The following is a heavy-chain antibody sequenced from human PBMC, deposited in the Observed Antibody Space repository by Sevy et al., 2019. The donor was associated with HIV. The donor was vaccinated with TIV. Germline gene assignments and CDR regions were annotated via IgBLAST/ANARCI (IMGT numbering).Heavy chain of an antibody. CDR3: AREGCTKPHDY. Sequence: GGSLRLSCAASGFTLSSRWMSWVRQAPGKGLEWVSTLSFGCGEINHADSVKGRFTISRDDSKNSLYLQMNNLRAEDTAVYYCAREGCTKPHDYWGQGTLVTVSS. D-gene: IGHD2-8*01. V-gene: IGHV3-23*01. CDR2: LSFGCGEI. CDR1: GFTLSSRW. J-gene: IGHJ4*02.